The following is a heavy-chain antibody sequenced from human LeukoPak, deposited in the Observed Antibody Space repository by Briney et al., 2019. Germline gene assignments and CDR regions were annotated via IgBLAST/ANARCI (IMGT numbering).Heavy chain of an antibody. D-gene: IGHD3-3*01. CDR2: ISGSGGST. CDR3: AKEYYDFWSGPPTQHYFDY. Sequence: HPGGSLRLSCAASGFTFSSYAMSWVRQAPGKGLEWVSAISGSGGSTYYADSVKGRFTISRDNSKNTLYLQMNSLRAEDTAVYYCAKEYYDFWSGPPTQHYFDYWGQGTLVTVSS. V-gene: IGHV3-23*01. J-gene: IGHJ4*02. CDR1: GFTFSSYA.